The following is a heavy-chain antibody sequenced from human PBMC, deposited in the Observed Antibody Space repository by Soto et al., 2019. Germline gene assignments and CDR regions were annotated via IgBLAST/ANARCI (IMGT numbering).Heavy chain of an antibody. V-gene: IGHV4-39*02. Sequence: ASETLSLTSTLSGGSISSSTYHWAWIRQPPGKGLEWIASIYYTGTTYYSPSLKSRVTISVDTSKNHFSLKLSSVTAADTAVYYCSREKESASEHWGQGTLVTVSS. CDR3: SREKESASEH. CDR2: IYYTGTT. CDR1: GGSISSSTYH. J-gene: IGHJ4*02.